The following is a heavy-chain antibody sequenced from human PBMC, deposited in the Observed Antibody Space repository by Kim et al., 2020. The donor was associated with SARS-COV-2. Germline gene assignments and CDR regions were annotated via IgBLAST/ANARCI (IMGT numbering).Heavy chain of an antibody. J-gene: IGHJ6*02. V-gene: IGHV4-59*13. CDR2: IYYSGST. CDR3: ARDWWYYDILTGYNYYYGMDV. Sequence: SETLSLTCTVSGGSISSYYWSWIRQPPGKGLEWIGYIYYSGSTNYNPSLKSRVTISVDTSKNQFSLKLSSVTAADTAVYYCARDWWYYDILTGYNYYYGMDVWGQGTTVTVSS. D-gene: IGHD3-9*01. CDR1: GGSISSYY.